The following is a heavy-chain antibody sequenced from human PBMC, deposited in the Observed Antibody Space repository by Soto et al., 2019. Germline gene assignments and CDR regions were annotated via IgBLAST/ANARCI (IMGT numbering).Heavy chain of an antibody. D-gene: IGHD2-8*01. CDR2: IYYSGST. CDR3: ARDDNYCTNGVCYPRHDAFDI. V-gene: IGHV4-31*03. Sequence: SETLSLTCTVSGCSISSGGYYWSWIRQHPGKGLEWIGYIYYSGSTYYNPSLKSRVTISVDTSKNQFSLKLSSVTAADTAVYYCARDDNYCTNGVCYPRHDAFDIWGQGKMVTVSS. J-gene: IGHJ3*02. CDR1: GCSISSGGYY.